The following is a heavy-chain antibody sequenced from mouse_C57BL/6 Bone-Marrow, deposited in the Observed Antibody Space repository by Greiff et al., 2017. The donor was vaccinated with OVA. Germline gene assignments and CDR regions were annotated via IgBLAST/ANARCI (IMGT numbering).Heavy chain of an antibody. CDR2: ISYDGSN. J-gene: IGHJ4*01. Sequence: EVQLQQSGPGLVKPSQSLSLTCSVSGYSFTSGYYWNWIRQFPGNKLEWMGFISYDGSNNYNPSLKNRITITRDTSKNQFFLKLNSVTTEDTATYYCASVSIRPMDYWGQGTSVTVSS. D-gene: IGHD2-3*01. CDR3: ASVSIRPMDY. CDR1: GYSFTSGYY. V-gene: IGHV3-6*01.